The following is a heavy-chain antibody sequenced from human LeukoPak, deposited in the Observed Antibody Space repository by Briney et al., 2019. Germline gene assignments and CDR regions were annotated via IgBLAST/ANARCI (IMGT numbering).Heavy chain of an antibody. V-gene: IGHV3-66*01. D-gene: IGHD3-3*01. CDR2: IYSGGST. Sequence: GGSLRLSCAASGFTVSSNYMSWVRQAPGKGLEWVSVIYSGGSTYYADSVKGRFTISRDNSKNTLYLQMNSLRVEDTAVYYCARGGIITIFGVVIIQDYFDYWGQGTLVTVSS. CDR3: ARGGIITIFGVVIIQDYFDY. CDR1: GFTVSSNY. J-gene: IGHJ4*02.